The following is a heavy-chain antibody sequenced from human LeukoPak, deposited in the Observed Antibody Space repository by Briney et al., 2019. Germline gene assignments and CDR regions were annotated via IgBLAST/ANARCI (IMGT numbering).Heavy chain of an antibody. CDR3: ARTRLRPTAGLGIYYYYMDV. D-gene: IGHD3-16*01. CDR1: GYTFTTYA. V-gene: IGHV1-69*06. CDR2: IIPIFGTA. J-gene: IGHJ6*03. Sequence: ASVKVSCKASGYTFTTYAISWVRQAPGQGLEWMGGIIPIFGTANYAQKFQGRVTITADKSTSTAYMELSSLRSEDTAVYYCARTRLRPTAGLGIYYYYMDVWGKGTTVTVSS.